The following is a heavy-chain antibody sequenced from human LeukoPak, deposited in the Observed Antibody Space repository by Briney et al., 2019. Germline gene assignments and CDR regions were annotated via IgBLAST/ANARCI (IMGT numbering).Heavy chain of an antibody. V-gene: IGHV3-48*02. CDR1: GFTFSNYS. Sequence: GGSLRLSCVVSGFTFSNYSINWVRQAPGKGLEWVSYISSRSSSIYYLDSVKGRFTISRDNAKNSLYLQMNSLRDEDKAVYYCARVIRRFGEFSSDYWGQGTLVTVSS. CDR2: ISSRSSSI. D-gene: IGHD3-10*01. J-gene: IGHJ4*02. CDR3: ARVIRRFGEFSSDY.